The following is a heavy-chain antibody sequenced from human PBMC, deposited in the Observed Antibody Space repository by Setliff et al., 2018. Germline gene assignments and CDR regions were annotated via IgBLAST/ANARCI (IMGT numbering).Heavy chain of an antibody. D-gene: IGHD2-21*01. V-gene: IGHV1-46*01. CDR2: INPSGGTT. Sequence: VASVKVSCKASGYTFSSHYIHWVRQAPGQGLEWMGIINPSGGTTSYAPKFQGRVSMTRDTSTSTVYMQLSSLRSEDTAVYYCARGDFDSYFPLNAFDIWGQGTMVTVSS. CDR1: GYTFSSHY. CDR3: ARGDFDSYFPLNAFDI. J-gene: IGHJ3*02.